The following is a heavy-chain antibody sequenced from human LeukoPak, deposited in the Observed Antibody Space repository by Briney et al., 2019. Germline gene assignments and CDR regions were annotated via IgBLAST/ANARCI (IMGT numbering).Heavy chain of an antibody. CDR3: AREGMYYYDSSGSYDVAFDI. D-gene: IGHD3-22*01. CDR1: GFTFSSYG. CDR2: IWYDGSNK. V-gene: IGHV3-33*01. J-gene: IGHJ3*02. Sequence: PGGSLRLSCAASGFTFSSYGMHWVRQAPGKGPEWVAVIWYDGSNKYYADSVKGRFTISRDNSKNTLYLQMNSLRAEDTAVYYCAREGMYYYDSSGSYDVAFDIWGQGTMVTVSS.